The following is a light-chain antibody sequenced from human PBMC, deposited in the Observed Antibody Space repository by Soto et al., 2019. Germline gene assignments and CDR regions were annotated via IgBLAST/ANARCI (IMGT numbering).Light chain of an antibody. J-gene: IGLJ2*01. Sequence: QSVLTQPPSVSGAPGQRVTISCTGSNSNIGSSYDVQWYQQLPGTAPRLLIYAKTNRPSGVPDRFSGSRSGTSASLAIAGLQAEDEADYYCQSYDRSLSVVVFGGGTQLTVL. CDR2: AKT. V-gene: IGLV1-40*01. CDR1: NSNIGSSYD. CDR3: QSYDRSLSVVV.